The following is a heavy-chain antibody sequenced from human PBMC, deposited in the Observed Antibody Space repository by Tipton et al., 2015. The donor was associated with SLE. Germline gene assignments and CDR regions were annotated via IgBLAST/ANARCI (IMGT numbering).Heavy chain of an antibody. Sequence: TLSLTCTVSGGSISSGDYYWSWIRQPPGKGLEWIGYIYYSGSTYYNPSLKSRVTISVDTSKNPFSLKLSSVTAADTAVYYCARAVEQWLVPFDYWGQGTLVTVSS. CDR3: ARAVEQWLVPFDY. CDR2: IYYSGST. D-gene: IGHD6-19*01. CDR1: GGSISSGDYY. V-gene: IGHV4-30-4*01. J-gene: IGHJ4*02.